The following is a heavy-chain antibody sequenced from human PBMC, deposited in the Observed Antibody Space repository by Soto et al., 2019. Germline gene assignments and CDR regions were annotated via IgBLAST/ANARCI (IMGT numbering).Heavy chain of an antibody. Sequence: ETLSLTCTVSGCSISRYYWRWIRQPPGEGLEWIGYIYYSGGTNYNPSLKSRVTISVDTSKNQFSLKPSSVTAADTAVYYCARQEYCSGGSCYSNYYYMDVWGKGTTVTSP. CDR1: GCSISRYY. V-gene: IGHV4-59*08. CDR2: IYYSGGT. J-gene: IGHJ6*03. CDR3: ARQEYCSGGSCYSNYYYMDV. D-gene: IGHD2-15*01.